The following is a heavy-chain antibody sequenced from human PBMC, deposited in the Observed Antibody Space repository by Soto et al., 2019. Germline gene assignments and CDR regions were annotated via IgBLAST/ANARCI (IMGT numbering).Heavy chain of an antibody. J-gene: IGHJ6*03. CDR1: GYTLTELS. Sequence: GASVNVSCKVSGYTLTELSMHSVRQAPGKGLEWMGGFDPEDGETIYAQKFQGRVTMTEDTSTDTAYMELSSLRSEDTAVYYCATDRTRRGYYYYMDVWGKGTTVTVSS. CDR2: FDPEDGET. D-gene: IGHD1-1*01. V-gene: IGHV1-24*01. CDR3: ATDRTRRGYYYYMDV.